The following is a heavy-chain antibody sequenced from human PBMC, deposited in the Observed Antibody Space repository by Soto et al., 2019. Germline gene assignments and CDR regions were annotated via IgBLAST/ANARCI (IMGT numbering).Heavy chain of an antibody. J-gene: IGHJ4*02. CDR2: LYYSGNT. CDR3: ARVGGVAARTFDY. D-gene: IGHD2-15*01. Sequence: SETLSLTCTVSGGSISPFDWSWVRPPPGKGLGWIGYLYYSGNTNYNPSLKSRVTISVDASKNQVSLRLTSVTAADTAVYYCARVGGVAARTFDYWGQGTGVTVSS. CDR1: GGSISPFD. V-gene: IGHV4-59*01.